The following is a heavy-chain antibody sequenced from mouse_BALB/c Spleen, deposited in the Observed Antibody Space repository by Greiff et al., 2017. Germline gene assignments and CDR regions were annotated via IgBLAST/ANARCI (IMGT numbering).Heavy chain of an antibody. CDR1: GYSFTDYI. D-gene: IGHD2-4*01. CDR3: ARSYMITTGGTFAY. J-gene: IGHJ3*01. CDR2: INPYYGST. Sequence: VQLQQTGPELVKPGASVKISCKASGYSFTDYIMLWVKQSHGKSLEWIGNINPYYGSTSYNLKFKGKATLTVDKSSSTAYMPLNSLTSEDSAVYYCARSYMITTGGTFAYWGQGTLVTVSA. V-gene: IGHV1-39*01.